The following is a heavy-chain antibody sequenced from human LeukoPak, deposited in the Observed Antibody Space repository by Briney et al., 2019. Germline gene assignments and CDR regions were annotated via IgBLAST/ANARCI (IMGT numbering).Heavy chain of an antibody. V-gene: IGHV4-59*01. CDR2: IYYSGST. D-gene: IGHD5-12*01. CDR1: GGSISSYY. J-gene: IGHJ6*02. CDR3: ARGGNGYDKYYYYGMDV. Sequence: SETLSLTCTVSGGSISSYYWSWIRQPPGKGLEWIGYIYYSGSTNCNPSLKSRVTISVDTSKNQFSLKLSSVTAADTAVYYCARGGNGYDKYYYYGMDVWGQGTTVTASS.